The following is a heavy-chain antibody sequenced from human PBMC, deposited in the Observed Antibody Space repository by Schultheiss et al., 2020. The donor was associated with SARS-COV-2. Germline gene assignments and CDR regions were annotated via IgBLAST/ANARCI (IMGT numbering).Heavy chain of an antibody. CDR3: ARRRQWLTY. CDR1: GGSFSGYY. CDR2: INQSGSS. J-gene: IGHJ4*02. Sequence: SETLSLTCAVYGGSFSGYYWTWIRQPPGKGLEWIGEINQSGSSNYNSSLKSRVTISVDTSKNQFSLKLSSVTAADTAVYYCARRRQWLTYWGQGTLVTVSS. D-gene: IGHD6-19*01. V-gene: IGHV4-34*01.